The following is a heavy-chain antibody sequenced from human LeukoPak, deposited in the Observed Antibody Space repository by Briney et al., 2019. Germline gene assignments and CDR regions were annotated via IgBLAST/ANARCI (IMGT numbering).Heavy chain of an antibody. CDR3: ARRGTGGRSFDI. D-gene: IGHD2-8*02. Sequence: SETLSLTCTVSGGSISSYYWSWIRQPPGKDLEWIGYIYYSGSTKYNPSLKSRVTISVDTSKNQFSLNLSSVTAADTAVYYCARRGTGGRSFDIWGQGTMVTVSS. V-gene: IGHV4-59*01. CDR2: IYYSGST. CDR1: GGSISSYY. J-gene: IGHJ3*02.